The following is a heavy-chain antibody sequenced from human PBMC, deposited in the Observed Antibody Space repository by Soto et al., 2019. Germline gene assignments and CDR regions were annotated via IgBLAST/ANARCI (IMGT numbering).Heavy chain of an antibody. V-gene: IGHV3-23*01. J-gene: IGHJ4*02. D-gene: IGHD1-26*01. Sequence: EVQLLESGGGLVQPGGSLRLSYAASGFTFSSYAMRWVRQAPVKGLEWVSAISGSGDSTYYADSVKGRFTISRDNSKNTLYLQMHSLRAEDTAVYYCERRGSGSYYDYWGQGTLVTVSS. CDR1: GFTFSSYA. CDR3: ERRGSGSYYDY. CDR2: ISGSGDST.